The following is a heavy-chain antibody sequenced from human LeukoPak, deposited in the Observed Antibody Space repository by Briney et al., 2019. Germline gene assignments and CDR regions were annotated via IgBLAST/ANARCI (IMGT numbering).Heavy chain of an antibody. J-gene: IGHJ4*02. CDR2: IYYSGST. CDR3: ARQDCSSTSCYLDY. Sequence: LETLSLTCTVSGGSISSSSYYWGWIRQPPGKGLEWIGSIYYSGSTYYNPSLKSRVTISVDTSKNQFSLKLSSVTAADTAVYYCARQDCSSTSCYLDYWGQGTLVTVSS. CDR1: GGSISSSSYY. D-gene: IGHD2-2*01. V-gene: IGHV4-39*01.